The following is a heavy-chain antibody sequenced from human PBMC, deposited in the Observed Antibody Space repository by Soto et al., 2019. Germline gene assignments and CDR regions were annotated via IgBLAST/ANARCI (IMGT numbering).Heavy chain of an antibody. J-gene: IGHJ4*02. CDR1: GGSISSGGYY. D-gene: IGHD2-15*01. CDR2: ISYSGST. CDR3: ARADPDASVGY. V-gene: IGHV4-61*08. Sequence: SETLSLTCTVSGGSISSGGYYWTWLRQSPGRGLEWIGYISYSGSTYYNPSLKSRDTISADTSKNQFSLRMNSMIAADTAVYYCARADPDASVGYWGQGTLVTVSS.